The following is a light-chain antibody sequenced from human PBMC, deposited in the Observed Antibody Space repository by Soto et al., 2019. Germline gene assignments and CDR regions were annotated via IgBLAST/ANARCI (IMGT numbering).Light chain of an antibody. J-gene: IGKJ5*01. CDR2: AAS. CDR1: ESIARH. Sequence: DIQMTQSPSSLSASVGDRVTITCRASESIARHLNWYQQKPGKAPKLLIYAASSLQNGVPSRFRGGGSGTDFTLTISKLQPEDFATYYCQQSYSALSITFGQGTRLEIQ. V-gene: IGKV1-39*01. CDR3: QQSYSALSIT.